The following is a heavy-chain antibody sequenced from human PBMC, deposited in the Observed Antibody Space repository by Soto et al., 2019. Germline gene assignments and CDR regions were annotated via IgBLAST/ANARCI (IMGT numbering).Heavy chain of an antibody. CDR1: GASVSSNSAA. J-gene: IGHJ4*02. V-gene: IGHV6-1*01. D-gene: IGHD6-19*01. CDR3: ARQKQWPDY. CDR2: TYYRSKWHN. Sequence: SQTLSLTCAISGASVSSNSAAWNCIRQSPSRGLEWLGRTYYRSKWHNDYAVSVRSRISIKPDTSKNQFSLQLNSVTPEDTAVYYCARQKQWPDYWGQGTMVTVSS.